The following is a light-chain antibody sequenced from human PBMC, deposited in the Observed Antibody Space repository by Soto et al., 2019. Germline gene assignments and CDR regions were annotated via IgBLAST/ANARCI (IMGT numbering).Light chain of an antibody. CDR2: AAS. J-gene: IGKJ1*01. Sequence: DIQMTQSPSSLSASVGDRVTITCRASQGIANYLAWFQQKPGEVPKLLIYAASVLHSGVPSRFSGSGSGTEYALTISSLQPEDVATYYCQKYSGAPWTCGQGTKVEIK. CDR1: QGIANY. V-gene: IGKV1-27*01. CDR3: QKYSGAPWT.